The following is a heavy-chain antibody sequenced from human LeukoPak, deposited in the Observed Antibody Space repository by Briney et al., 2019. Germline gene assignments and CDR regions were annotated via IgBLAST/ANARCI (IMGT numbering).Heavy chain of an antibody. CDR3: ARGEQLASY. D-gene: IGHD6-13*01. J-gene: IGHJ4*02. V-gene: IGHV4-61*02. CDR2: IYTSGST. Sequence: PSETLSLTCTVSGGSISSGSYYWSWIRQPAGKGLEWIGRIYTSGSTNYNPSLKSRVTISVDTSKNQFSLKLSSVTAADTAVYYCARGEQLASYWGQGTLVTVSS. CDR1: GGSISSGSYY.